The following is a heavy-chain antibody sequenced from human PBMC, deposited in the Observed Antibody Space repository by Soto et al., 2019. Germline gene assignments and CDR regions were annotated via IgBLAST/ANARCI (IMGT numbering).Heavy chain of an antibody. CDR2: INHSGST. D-gene: IGHD2-2*01. Sequence: SETLSLTCAVYGGSFSGYYWSWIRQPPGKGLEWIGEINHSGSTNYNPSLKSRVTISVDTSKNQFSLKLSSVTAADTAVYYCARGNIVVVPAAMGAFDIWGQGTMVTVSS. V-gene: IGHV4-34*01. CDR3: ARGNIVVVPAAMGAFDI. J-gene: IGHJ3*02. CDR1: GGSFSGYY.